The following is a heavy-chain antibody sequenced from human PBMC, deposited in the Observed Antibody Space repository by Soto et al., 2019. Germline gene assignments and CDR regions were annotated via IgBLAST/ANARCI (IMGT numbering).Heavy chain of an antibody. CDR2: IYYSGST. D-gene: IGHD6-19*01. J-gene: IGHJ1*01. V-gene: IGHV4-31*03. CDR3: ARSSVAGAGYFQH. Sequence: QVQLQESGPGLGKPSQTLSLTCTVSGGSVSGGVYYWNWIRQHPEKGLEWIGYIYYSGSTYYNPSLRSRVTISADTSKNQFSLKLSSVTVADTAVYYCARSSVAGAGYFQHWGQGTQVIVSS. CDR1: GGSVSGGVYY.